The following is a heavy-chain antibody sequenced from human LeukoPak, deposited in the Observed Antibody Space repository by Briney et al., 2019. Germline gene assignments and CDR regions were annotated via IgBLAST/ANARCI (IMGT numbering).Heavy chain of an antibody. J-gene: IGHJ4*02. Sequence: PGGSLRLSCAASGFTFSTYWMHGVRQAPGEGLVWVSRINIDGSSRSYADSVKGRFTISRDNAKNTLYLQMNSLRAEDTAVYYCARVRERGYSAFDYWGQGTLVTVSS. D-gene: IGHD2-21*01. V-gene: IGHV3-74*01. CDR3: ARVRERGYSAFDY. CDR1: GFTFSTYW. CDR2: INIDGSSR.